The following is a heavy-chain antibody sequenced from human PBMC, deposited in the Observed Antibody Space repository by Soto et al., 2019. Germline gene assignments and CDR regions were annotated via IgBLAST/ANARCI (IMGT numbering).Heavy chain of an antibody. CDR1: GGSISSGGYS. J-gene: IGHJ4*02. V-gene: IGHV4-30-2*01. Sequence: QLQLQESGSGLVQPSQTLSLTCAVSGGSISSGGYSWSWIRQPPGKGLEWIGYIIHSRSTYYNPSLKRRVTISVDRSKNQFSLKLSSVAAADTAVYYCARAGGLGAVAADYWGQGTLVTVSS. CDR3: ARAGGLGAVAADY. CDR2: IIHSRST. D-gene: IGHD6-19*01.